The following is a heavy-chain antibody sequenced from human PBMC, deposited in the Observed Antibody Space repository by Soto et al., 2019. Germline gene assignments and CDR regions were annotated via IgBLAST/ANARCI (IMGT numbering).Heavy chain of an antibody. J-gene: IGHJ4*02. D-gene: IGHD2-15*01. CDR1: GGTFSSYT. Sequence: ASVKVSCKASGGTFSSYTISWVRQAPGQGLEWMGRIIPILGIANYAQKFQGRVTITADKSTSTAYMELSSLRSEDTAVYYCARDGPDRYCSGGSCSPFDYWGQGTLVTVSS. CDR2: IIPILGIA. V-gene: IGHV1-69*04. CDR3: ARDGPDRYCSGGSCSPFDY.